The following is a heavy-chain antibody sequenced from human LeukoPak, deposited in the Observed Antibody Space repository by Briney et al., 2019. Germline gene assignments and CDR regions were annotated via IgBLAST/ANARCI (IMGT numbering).Heavy chain of an antibody. D-gene: IGHD6-13*01. Sequence: ASVKVSCKASGYTFTSNGISWVRQAPGQGLEWMGWISTYNGNTNYAQKLQDRITMTTDTSTSTAYVELRSLRSDDTAVYYCAREGSVSSSWIYYFDYWGQGTLVTVSS. CDR3: AREGSVSSSWIYYFDY. V-gene: IGHV1-18*01. J-gene: IGHJ4*02. CDR1: GYTFTSNG. CDR2: ISTYNGNT.